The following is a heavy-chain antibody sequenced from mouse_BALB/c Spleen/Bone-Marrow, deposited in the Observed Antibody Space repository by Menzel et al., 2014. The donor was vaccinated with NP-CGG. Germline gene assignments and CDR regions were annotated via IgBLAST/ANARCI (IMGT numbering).Heavy chain of an antibody. V-gene: IGHV5-12*02. CDR3: ARRGWYYAMDY. Sequence: EVNLVESGGGLVQPGGSLKLSCATSGFTFSDYYMYWVRQTPEKRLEWVAYISNGGGSTYYPDTVKGRFTISRDNAKNTLYLQMSRLKSEDTAMCYCARRGWYYAMDYWGQGTSVTVSS. J-gene: IGHJ4*01. CDR1: GFTFSDYY. CDR2: ISNGGGST. D-gene: IGHD2-3*01.